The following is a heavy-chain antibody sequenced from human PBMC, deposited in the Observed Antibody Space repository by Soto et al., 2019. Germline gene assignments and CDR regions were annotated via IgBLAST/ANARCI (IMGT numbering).Heavy chain of an antibody. CDR1: GYTYTVYA. CDR2: INAGNGNT. CDR3: ARDRGLIGSLFDF. D-gene: IGHD3-22*01. J-gene: IGHJ4*02. V-gene: IGHV1-3*01. Sequence: SSVKLSRKASGYTYTVYAMHWVRQAPGQRLEWMGWINAGNGNTKYSQKFQGRVTITRDTSASTAYMELSSLRSEDTAVYYCARDRGLIGSLFDFCGQGTLVTVSS.